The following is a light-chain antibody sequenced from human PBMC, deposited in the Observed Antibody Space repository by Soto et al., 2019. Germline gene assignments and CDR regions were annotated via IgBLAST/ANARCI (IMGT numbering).Light chain of an antibody. CDR2: DAS. J-gene: IGKJ2*01. Sequence: EIVLTQSPATLSLSPGERATLSCRASQSISSYLAWYQQKPGQAPRLLIYDASDRATGIPARFSGSGSGTDFTITISSLEPEDFAVYYCQQRSNWPHTFGQGTKLDIK. V-gene: IGKV3-11*01. CDR3: QQRSNWPHT. CDR1: QSISSY.